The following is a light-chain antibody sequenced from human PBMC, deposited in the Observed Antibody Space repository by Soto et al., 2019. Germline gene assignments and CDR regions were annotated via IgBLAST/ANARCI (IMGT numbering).Light chain of an antibody. V-gene: IGLV1-44*01. CDR2: SHI. Sequence: QSVLTQPPSVSGTPGHRVTITCSGSRYNFGSNTVSWFQQLPGTAPKLLIYSHIQRPSGVPGRFSCSKSCNSASLAIRGLQSEDEADYSCAAWDDSLTGYVFGTGTKVTVL. J-gene: IGLJ1*01. CDR3: AAWDDSLTGYV. CDR1: RYNFGSNT.